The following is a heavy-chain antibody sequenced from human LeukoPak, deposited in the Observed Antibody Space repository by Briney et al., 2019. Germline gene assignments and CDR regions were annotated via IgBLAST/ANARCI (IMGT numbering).Heavy chain of an antibody. V-gene: IGHV4-34*01. D-gene: IGHD3-22*01. CDR3: ASAYYDSSGSDRFDY. CDR1: GGSFSGYY. J-gene: IGHJ4*02. CDR2: INHNGST. Sequence: PSETLSLTCAVYGGSFSGYYWSWIRQPPGKGLEWIGEINHNGSTNYNPSLKSRVTISVDTSKNQFSLKLGSVTAADTAVYYCASAYYDSSGSDRFDYWGQGTLVTVSS.